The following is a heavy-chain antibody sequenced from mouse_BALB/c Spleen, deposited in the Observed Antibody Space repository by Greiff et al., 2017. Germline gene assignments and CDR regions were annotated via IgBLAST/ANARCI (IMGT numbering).Heavy chain of an antibody. V-gene: IGHV1-4*01. D-gene: IGHD2-4*01. CDR2: INPSSGYT. CDR1: GYPFTNYT. J-gene: IGHJ2*01. CDR3: ARNDYDGFDY. Sequence: VPLKVSGAELARPGASVKMSCKASGYPFTNYTLPWVKPRPGQGLEWIGYINPSSGYTNYNQKFKDKATLTADKSSSTAYMQLSSLTSEDSAVYYCARNDYDGFDYWGQGTTLTVSS.